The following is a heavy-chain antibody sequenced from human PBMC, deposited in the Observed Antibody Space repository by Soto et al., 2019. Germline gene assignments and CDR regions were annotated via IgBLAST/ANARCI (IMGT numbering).Heavy chain of an antibody. CDR1: GGVFRRYA. CDR3: ARDISSSAPQVMDV. Sequence: ASVKVSCKVSGGVFRRYAISWVRQAPGQGLEWLGGIVPNSGGTNYAQKFQGWVTMTRDTSISTAYMELSRLRSDDTAVYYCARDISSSAPQVMDVWGQGTTVTVSS. V-gene: IGHV1-2*04. J-gene: IGHJ6*02. D-gene: IGHD6-6*01. CDR2: IVPNSGGT.